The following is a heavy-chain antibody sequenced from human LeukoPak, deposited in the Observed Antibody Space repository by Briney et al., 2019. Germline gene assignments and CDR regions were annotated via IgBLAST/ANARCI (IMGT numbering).Heavy chain of an antibody. CDR3: ARHAYGDLYYFDY. CDR1: GGSFSGYY. D-gene: IGHD4-17*01. J-gene: IGHJ4*02. Sequence: PSETLSLTCAVYGGSFSGYYWSWIRQPPGKGLEWIGYIYYSGSTNYNPSLKSRVTISVDTSKNQFSLKLSSVTAADTAVYYCARHAYGDLYYFDYWGQGTLVTVSS. CDR2: IYYSGST. V-gene: IGHV4-59*08.